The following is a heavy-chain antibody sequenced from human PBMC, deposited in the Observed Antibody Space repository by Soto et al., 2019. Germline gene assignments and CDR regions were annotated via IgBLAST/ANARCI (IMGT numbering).Heavy chain of an antibody. Sequence: QVQLVESGGGVVQPGRSLRLSCAASGFTFSSYPMHGFRQAPGKGLGWVAVISYDGNNKYYEDPVKGRFTISRDNSKNTLYLQMNSLRAEETAVYYCAAGTIFGVVMNAFDIWGQGTMVTVS. CDR3: AAGTIFGVVMNAFDI. CDR1: GFTFSSYP. J-gene: IGHJ3*02. D-gene: IGHD3-3*01. V-gene: IGHV3-30-3*01. CDR2: ISYDGNNK.